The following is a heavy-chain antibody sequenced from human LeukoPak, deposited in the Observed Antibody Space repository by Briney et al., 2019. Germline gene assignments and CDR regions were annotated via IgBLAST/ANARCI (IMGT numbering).Heavy chain of an antibody. J-gene: IGHJ4*02. Sequence: PGGSLRLSCAASGFTFSSYGMHWVRRAPGKGLERVAVISYDGSNKYYADSVKGRFTISRDNSKNTLYLQMNSLRAEDTAVYYCAKITIFGVVSSPFDYWGQGTLVTVSS. D-gene: IGHD3-3*01. CDR2: ISYDGSNK. V-gene: IGHV3-30*18. CDR3: AKITIFGVVSSPFDY. CDR1: GFTFSSYG.